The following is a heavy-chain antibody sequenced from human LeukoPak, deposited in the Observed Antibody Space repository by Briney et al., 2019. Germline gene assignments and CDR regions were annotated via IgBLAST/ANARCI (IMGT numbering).Heavy chain of an antibody. CDR3: ARVRNPGGADAFDI. CDR2: IYYTGGT. J-gene: IGHJ3*02. CDR1: GGSITSSSYY. V-gene: IGHV4-39*07. D-gene: IGHD2-21*01. Sequence: SETLSLTCSVSGGSITSSSYYWGWIRQAPEKGLEWIGSIYYTGGTNYSPSLKSRVAMSVDTSKNQFSLKLSSVTAADTAVYYCARVRNPGGADAFDIWGQGTMVTVSS.